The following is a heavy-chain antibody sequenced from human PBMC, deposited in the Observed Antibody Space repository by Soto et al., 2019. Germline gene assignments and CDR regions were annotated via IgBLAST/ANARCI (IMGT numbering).Heavy chain of an antibody. D-gene: IGHD6-13*01. V-gene: IGHV3-64*01. CDR1: GFTFSSYA. CDR3: ARGGCQSSSWYNGYYYYYMDV. CDR2: ISSNGGST. Sequence: EVQLVESGGGLVQPGGSLRLSCAASGFTFSSYAMHWVRQAPGKGLEYVSAISSNGGSTYYANSVKGRFTISRDNSKNTLYLQMGSLRAEDMAVYYCARGGCQSSSWYNGYYYYYMDVWGKGTTVTVSS. J-gene: IGHJ6*03.